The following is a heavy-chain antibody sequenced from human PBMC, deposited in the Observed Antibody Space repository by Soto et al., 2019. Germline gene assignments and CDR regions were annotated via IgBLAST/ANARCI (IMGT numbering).Heavy chain of an antibody. CDR3: AHCRGGVASF. J-gene: IGHJ4*02. V-gene: IGHV2-5*02. D-gene: IGHD2-2*01. CDR2: VYWDDSK. CDR1: GFSLSTRDVG. Sequence: QITLNESGPTLVKPTQTLTLTCTFSGFSLSTRDVGVGWIRQPPGAALEWLGVVYWDDSKNYSPSLESRLTITKDTSKNPVVLRMPKMAPVDPATYYCAHCRGGVASFWGQGTLVTVSS.